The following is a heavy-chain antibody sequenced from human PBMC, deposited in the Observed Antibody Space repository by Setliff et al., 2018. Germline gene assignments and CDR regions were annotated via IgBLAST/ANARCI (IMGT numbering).Heavy chain of an antibody. V-gene: IGHV1-69*05. J-gene: IGHJ4*02. CDR3: ARERGGYDSSTHYTYYFDY. D-gene: IGHD3-22*01. CDR2: IIPIFGTA. CDR1: GGTFRNYG. Sequence: SVKVSCKASGGTFRNYGISWVRQAPGQGLDWMGGIIPIFGTANCAQKFQGRVTITTDDSTNTAYMELSSLRSEDTAVYFCARERGGYDSSTHYTYYFDYWGQGTLVTVSS.